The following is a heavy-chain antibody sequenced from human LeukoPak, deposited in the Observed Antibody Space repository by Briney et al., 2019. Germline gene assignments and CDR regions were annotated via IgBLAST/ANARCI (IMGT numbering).Heavy chain of an antibody. J-gene: IGHJ4*02. Sequence: ASVSVSCKASGYTFTSYGISWVRQAPGQGLEWMGWVSAYNSNKNYEQKLQGRVTMTTDTSTSTAYMELGSLRSDDTAVYYCARVPRYCSSTRAYAVYWGQGTLGT. CDR2: VSAYNSNK. V-gene: IGHV1-18*01. D-gene: IGHD2-2*01. CDR3: ARVPRYCSSTRAYAVY. CDR1: GYTFTSYG.